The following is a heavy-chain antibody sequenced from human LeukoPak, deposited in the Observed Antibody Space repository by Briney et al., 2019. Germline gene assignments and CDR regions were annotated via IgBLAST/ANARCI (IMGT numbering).Heavy chain of an antibody. J-gene: IGHJ5*02. CDR2: ISYSGST. V-gene: IGHV4-59*01. CDR3: AREGTAGTNLNWFDP. D-gene: IGHD1-1*01. Sequence: PSETLSLTCTVSGGSISSYYWSWLRQPPGKGLEWIGYISYSGSTNFNPSLKSRVTISVDTSKNQFPLKLSSVTAADTAVYYCAREGTAGTNLNWFDPWGQGTLVTVSS. CDR1: GGSISSYY.